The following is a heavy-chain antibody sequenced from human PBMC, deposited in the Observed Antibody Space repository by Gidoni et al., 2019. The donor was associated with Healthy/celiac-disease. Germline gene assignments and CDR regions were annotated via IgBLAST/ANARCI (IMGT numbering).Heavy chain of an antibody. CDR1: GGSISSGSYY. CDR2: INTSGST. CDR3: ARDGAEDIVVVPAAPGGYYYYMDV. D-gene: IGHD2-2*01. Sequence: QVQLQESGPGLVKPSQTLSLTCTVSGGSISSGSYYWSWIRQPAGKGLEWIGRINTSGSTNYNPSLKSRVTISVDTSKNQFSLKLSSVTAADTAVYYCARDGAEDIVVVPAAPGGYYYYMDVWGKGTTVTVSS. V-gene: IGHV4-61*02. J-gene: IGHJ6*03.